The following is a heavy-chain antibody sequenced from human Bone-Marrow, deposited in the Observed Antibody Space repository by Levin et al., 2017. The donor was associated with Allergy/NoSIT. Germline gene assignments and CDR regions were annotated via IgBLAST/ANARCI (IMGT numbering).Heavy chain of an antibody. CDR1: GGSFSGYY. D-gene: IGHD3-9*01. CDR3: ARGRGGHYDILTGYYGGCCWFDP. Sequence: SETLSLTCAVYGGSFSGYYWSWIRQPPGKGLEWIGEINHSGSTNYNPSLKSRVTISVDTSKNQFSLKLSSVTAADTAVYYCARGRGGHYDILTGYYGGCCWFDPWGQGTLVTVSS. J-gene: IGHJ5*02. CDR2: INHSGST. V-gene: IGHV4-34*01.